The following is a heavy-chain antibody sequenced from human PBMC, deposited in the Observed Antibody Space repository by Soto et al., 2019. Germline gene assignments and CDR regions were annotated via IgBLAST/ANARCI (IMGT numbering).Heavy chain of an antibody. Sequence: GGSLRLSCAASGFTFSSYAMHWVRQAPGKGLEWVAVISYDGSNKYYADSVKGRFTISRDNSKNTLYLQMNSLRAEDTAVYYCARDLVEDSGSYYNYYGMDVWGQGTTVTVSS. V-gene: IGHV3-30-3*01. CDR1: GFTFSSYA. CDR2: ISYDGSNK. J-gene: IGHJ6*02. D-gene: IGHD1-26*01. CDR3: ARDLVEDSGSYYNYYGMDV.